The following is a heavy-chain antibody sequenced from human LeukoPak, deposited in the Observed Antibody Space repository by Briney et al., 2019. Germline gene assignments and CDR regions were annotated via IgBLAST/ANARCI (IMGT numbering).Heavy chain of an antibody. CDR2: ISSSGSTI. Sequence: AGGSLRLSCAASGFTFSDYYMSWIRQAPGKGLEWVSYISSSGSTIYYADSVKGRFTISRDNAKNSLYLQMNSLRAEDTAVYYCAKGSGDYYDSSGYFDYWGQGTLVTVSS. CDR1: GFTFSDYY. J-gene: IGHJ4*02. V-gene: IGHV3-11*04. D-gene: IGHD3-22*01. CDR3: AKGSGDYYDSSGYFDY.